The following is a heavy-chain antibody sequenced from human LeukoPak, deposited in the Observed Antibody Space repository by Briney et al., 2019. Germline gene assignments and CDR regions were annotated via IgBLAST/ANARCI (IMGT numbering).Heavy chain of an antibody. J-gene: IGHJ3*02. D-gene: IGHD2-15*01. CDR1: GDTFSSYS. Sequence: SVKVSCKASGDTFSSYSISWVRRAPGQGLEWMGRIVPIFGTANYAQKFQGRVTITADKSKSTAYMELSRLRSEDTAVYYCVREGKILYSRAFDIWGQGTMVTVSS. V-gene: IGHV1-69*06. CDR2: IVPIFGTA. CDR3: VREGKILYSRAFDI.